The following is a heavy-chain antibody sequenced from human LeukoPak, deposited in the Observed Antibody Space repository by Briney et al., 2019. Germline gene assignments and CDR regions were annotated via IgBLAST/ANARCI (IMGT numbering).Heavy chain of an antibody. V-gene: IGHV4-31*03. CDR3: ARRGSYLSSSIDY. D-gene: IGHD6-6*01. CDR2: IYYSGST. J-gene: IGHJ4*02. CDR1: GGSISSGGYY. Sequence: SKTLSLTCTVSGGSISSGGYYWSWIRQHPGKGLEWIGYIYYSGSTYYNPSLKSRVTISVDTSKNQFSLKLSSVTAADTAVYYCARRGSYLSSSIDYWGQGTLVTVSS.